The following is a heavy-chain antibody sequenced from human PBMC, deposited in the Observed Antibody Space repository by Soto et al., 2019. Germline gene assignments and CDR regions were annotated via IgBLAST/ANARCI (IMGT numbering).Heavy chain of an antibody. Sequence: EVQLVESGGGLVKPGGSLRLSCVASGFTFSDNSMKWVRQAPGKGLEWVSAISSTSLYIFYADSLKGRFTISRDNAKNSLYLQMNSLRAEDTAVYYCARQRGGREGDYWGQGTLVTVSS. V-gene: IGHV3-21*01. J-gene: IGHJ4*02. CDR1: GFTFSDNS. D-gene: IGHD1-26*01. CDR2: ISSTSLYI. CDR3: ARQRGGREGDY.